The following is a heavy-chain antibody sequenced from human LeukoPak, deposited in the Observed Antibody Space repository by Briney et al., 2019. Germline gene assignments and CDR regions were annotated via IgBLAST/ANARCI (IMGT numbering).Heavy chain of an antibody. D-gene: IGHD1-1*01. CDR1: GGTFSSYA. J-gene: IGHJ3*02. Sequence: ASVKVSCKASGGTFSSYAISWVRQAPGQGLEWMGGIIPIFGTANCAQKFQGRVTITADKSTSTAYTELSSLRSEDTAVYYCARDDLERGVDIWGQGTMVTVSS. V-gene: IGHV1-69*06. CDR2: IIPIFGTA. CDR3: ARDDLERGVDI.